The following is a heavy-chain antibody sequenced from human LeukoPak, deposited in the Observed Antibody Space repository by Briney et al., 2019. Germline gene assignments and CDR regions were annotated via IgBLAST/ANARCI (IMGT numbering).Heavy chain of an antibody. CDR1: GFTFSSYA. J-gene: IGHJ4*02. CDR3: ARSQSSGWYGGFDY. Sequence: PGGSLRLSCAASGFTFSSYAMHWVRQAPGKGLVWVSRINTDGSSTSYADSVKGRFTISRDNAKNTLYLQMNSLRAEDTAVYYCARSQSSGWYGGFDYWGQGTLVTVSS. V-gene: IGHV3-74*01. D-gene: IGHD6-19*01. CDR2: INTDGSST.